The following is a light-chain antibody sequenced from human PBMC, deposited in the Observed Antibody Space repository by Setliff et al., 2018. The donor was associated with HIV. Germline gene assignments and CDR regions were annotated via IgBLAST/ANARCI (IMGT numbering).Light chain of an antibody. CDR3: CSYARGSTYV. Sequence: ALTQPASVSGSPGQSITISCTGTSSDIGRYNYVSWYQQYPGRGPTLVIFDVSERPSGVSNRFSGPKSGNTASLIISGLQPDDEADYYCCSYARGSTYVFGSGTKVTVL. CDR2: DVS. V-gene: IGLV2-14*03. J-gene: IGLJ1*01. CDR1: SSDIGRYNY.